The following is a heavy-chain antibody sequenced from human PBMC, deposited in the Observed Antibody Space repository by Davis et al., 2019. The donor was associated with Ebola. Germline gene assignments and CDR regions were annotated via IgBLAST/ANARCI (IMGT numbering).Heavy chain of an antibody. CDR3: AGEVWSSIDY. V-gene: IGHV3-74*01. J-gene: IGHJ4*02. Sequence: GESLKISCAASGFSLSGYWMHWVRQAPGKGLLWVSRINSDGSSTSYADSVKGRFTISRDNAKNTLYLQMNSLRAEDTAVYYCAGEVWSSIDYWGQGTLVTVSS. CDR2: INSDGSST. D-gene: IGHD3-10*01. CDR1: GFSLSGYW.